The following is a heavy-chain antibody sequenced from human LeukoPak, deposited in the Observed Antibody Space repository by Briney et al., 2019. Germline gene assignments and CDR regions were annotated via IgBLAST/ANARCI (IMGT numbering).Heavy chain of an antibody. V-gene: IGHV3-66*01. CDR1: GFTVSSNY. Sequence: PGGSLRLSCAASGFTVSSNYMSWVRQALGKGLEWVSVIYSGGSTYYADSVKGRFTISRDNSKNTLYLQMNSLRAEDTAVYYCARAGDYYGSGSYYPLDYWGQGTLATVSS. D-gene: IGHD3-10*01. CDR2: IYSGGST. J-gene: IGHJ4*02. CDR3: ARAGDYYGSGSYYPLDY.